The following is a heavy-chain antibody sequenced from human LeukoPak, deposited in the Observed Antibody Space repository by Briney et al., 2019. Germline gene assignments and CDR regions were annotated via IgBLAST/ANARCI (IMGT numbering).Heavy chain of an antibody. D-gene: IGHD2-2*01. CDR3: ARLNCSSTSCYQDY. CDR2: NYYSGST. Sequence: SETLSLTCTVSGGSISSGGYYWSWIRQHPGKGLEWIGYNYYSGSTYYNPSLKSRVTISVDTSKNQFSLRLSSVTAADTAVYYCARLNCSSTSCYQDYWGQGTLVTVSS. CDR1: GGSISSGGYY. V-gene: IGHV4-31*03. J-gene: IGHJ4*02.